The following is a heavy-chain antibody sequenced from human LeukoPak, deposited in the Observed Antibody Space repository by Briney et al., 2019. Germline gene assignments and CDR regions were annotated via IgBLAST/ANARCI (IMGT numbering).Heavy chain of an antibody. CDR1: GFTFSSYS. CDR2: ISGSGGTT. D-gene: IGHD4-17*01. V-gene: IGHV3-48*01. Sequence: PGGSLRLSCAASGFTFSSYSMNWVRQAPGKGLEWVSYISGSGGTTTYADSVRGRFTISRDNAKNSLYLQMNSLRAEDTAVYYCARSGTVTTTYYFDYWGQGTLVTVSS. CDR3: ARSGTVTTTYYFDY. J-gene: IGHJ4*02.